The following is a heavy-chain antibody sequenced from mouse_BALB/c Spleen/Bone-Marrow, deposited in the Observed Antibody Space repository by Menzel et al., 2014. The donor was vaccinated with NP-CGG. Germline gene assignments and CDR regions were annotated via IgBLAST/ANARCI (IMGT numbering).Heavy chain of an antibody. CDR1: GFDFSRYW. V-gene: IGHV4-1*02. Sequence: EVKLVESGGGLVQPGGSLKLSCAASGFDFSRYWMSWVRQAPGKGLQWIGEINPESNTINYSPSLKDKFIISRDNAKNMLYLQMSKVKSEDAALYCCARLGYYGWFAYWGQGTLVTVSA. CDR2: INPESNTI. D-gene: IGHD2-3*01. CDR3: ARLGYYGWFAY. J-gene: IGHJ3*01.